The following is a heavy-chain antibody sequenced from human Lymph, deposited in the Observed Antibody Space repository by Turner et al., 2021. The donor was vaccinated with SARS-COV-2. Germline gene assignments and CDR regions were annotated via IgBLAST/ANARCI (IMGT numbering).Heavy chain of an antibody. V-gene: IGHV4-31*03. CDR1: GGPISSGGYY. J-gene: IGHJ4*02. CDR3: ARARTAGTNYPGDFDY. CDR2: IYYSGST. Sequence: QVQLQESGPGLVKPSQTLSLTCPVSGGPISSGGYYWSWIRQHPGKGLEWIGYIYYSGSTYYNPSLKSRVTISVDTSKNQFSLKLSSVTAADTAVYYCARARTAGTNYPGDFDYWGQGTLVTVSS. D-gene: IGHD1-1*01.